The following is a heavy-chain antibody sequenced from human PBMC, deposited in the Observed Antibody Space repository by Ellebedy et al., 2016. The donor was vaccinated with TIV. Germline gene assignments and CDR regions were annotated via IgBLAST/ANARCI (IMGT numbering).Heavy chain of an antibody. CDR1: GFTFSTYW. Sequence: GESLKISCSASGFTFSTYWINWVRQAPGKGLEWVANIKQDGTETNYVGSVKGRFTISRDNPKNSVSLQLNSLRDEDTAVYYCARGPSDYGDIQLDYWGQGTLVTVSS. V-gene: IGHV3-7*03. D-gene: IGHD4-17*01. J-gene: IGHJ4*02. CDR3: ARGPSDYGDIQLDY. CDR2: IKQDGTET.